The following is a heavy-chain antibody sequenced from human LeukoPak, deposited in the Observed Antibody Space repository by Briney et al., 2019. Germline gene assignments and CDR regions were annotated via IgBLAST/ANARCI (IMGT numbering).Heavy chain of an antibody. D-gene: IGHD6-13*01. V-gene: IGHV4-34*01. J-gene: IGHJ5*02. CDR3: AAAAGYNWFDP. CDR1: GGSFSGYY. Sequence: PSETLSLTCAVYGGSFSGYYWSWIRQPPGKGLEWIGEINHSGSTNYNPSLKSRVTISVDTSKNQFSLKLSSVTAADTAVYYCAAAAGYNWFDPSGQGTLVTVSS. CDR2: INHSGST.